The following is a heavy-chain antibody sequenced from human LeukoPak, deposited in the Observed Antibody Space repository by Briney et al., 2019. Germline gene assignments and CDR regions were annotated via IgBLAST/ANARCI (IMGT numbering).Heavy chain of an antibody. V-gene: IGHV3-7*01. CDR2: IKQDGEET. D-gene: IGHD3-16*02. CDR1: GFIFSNFW. CDR3: AKDRDDYVWGSYRLLDY. J-gene: IGHJ4*02. Sequence: PGGSLTLSCAASGFIFSNFWMSWVRQAPGKGPEWVANIKQDGEETYYLDSVKGRFTVSRDNAKNSLYLQMNTLRAEDTAVYYCAKDRDDYVWGSYRLLDYWGQGTLVTVSS.